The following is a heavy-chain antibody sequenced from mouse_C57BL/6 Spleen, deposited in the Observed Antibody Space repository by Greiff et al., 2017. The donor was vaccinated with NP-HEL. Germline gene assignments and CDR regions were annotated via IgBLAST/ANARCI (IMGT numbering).Heavy chain of an antibody. V-gene: IGHV1-52*01. CDR1: GYTFTSYW. CDR2: IDPSDSET. J-gene: IGHJ2*01. CDR3: ARGTTVVPFDY. Sequence: QVQLQQPGAELVRPGSSVKLSCKASGYTFTSYWIHWVKQRPIQGLEWIGNIDPSDSETHYNQKFKDKATLTVDKSSSTAYMQLSSLTSEDSAVYYCARGTTVVPFDYWGQGTTLTVSS. D-gene: IGHD1-1*01.